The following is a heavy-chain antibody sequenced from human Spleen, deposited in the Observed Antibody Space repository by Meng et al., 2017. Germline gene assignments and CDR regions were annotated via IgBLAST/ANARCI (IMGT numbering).Heavy chain of an antibody. CDR2: IKSNTDGGTA. V-gene: IGHV3-15*02. CDR3: TWDDKAVSDY. D-gene: IGHD3-9*01. Sequence: VDLVGTGGALEKPGGSLRLCCATSVFYFSNAWMSWVRQAAGKGLEWVGRIKSNTDGGTAEYAAPVTGRFTISRDDSKSTLYLQMSGLRIDDTGVYYCTWDDKAVSDYWGQGTLVTVSS. CDR1: VFYFSNAW. J-gene: IGHJ4*02.